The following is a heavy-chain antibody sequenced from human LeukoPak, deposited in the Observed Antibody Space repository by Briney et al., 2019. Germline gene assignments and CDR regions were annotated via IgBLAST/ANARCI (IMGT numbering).Heavy chain of an antibody. D-gene: IGHD3-3*01. CDR2: IKQDVSEK. CDR1: GFTFSSYW. J-gene: IGHJ4*02. V-gene: IGHV3-7*03. CDR3: ASLLTYYDFWSGYGSWFDY. Sequence: GGSLRLSCAASGFTFSSYWMSWVRQAPGKGLEWVANIKQDVSEKYYVDSVKGRSTISRDNAKNSLYLQMNSLRAEDTAVYYCASLLTYYDFWSGYGSWFDYWGQGTLVTVSS.